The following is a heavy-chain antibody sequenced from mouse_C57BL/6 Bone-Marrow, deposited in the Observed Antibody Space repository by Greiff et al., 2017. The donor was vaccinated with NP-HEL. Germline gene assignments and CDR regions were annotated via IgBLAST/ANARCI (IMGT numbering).Heavy chain of an antibody. CDR1: GYSITSGYY. Sequence: EVKLQESGPGLVKPSQSLSLTCSVTGYSITSGYYWNWIRQSPGNKLEWMGYISYDGSNNYNPSLKNRISITRDTSKNQFFLKLNSVTTEDTATYYCASPNLWDGGYFDVWGTGTTVTVSS. V-gene: IGHV3-6*01. CDR2: ISYDGSN. D-gene: IGHD4-1*01. CDR3: ASPNLWDGGYFDV. J-gene: IGHJ1*03.